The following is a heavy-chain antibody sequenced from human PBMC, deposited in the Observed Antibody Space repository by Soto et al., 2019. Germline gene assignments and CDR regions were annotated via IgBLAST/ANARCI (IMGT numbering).Heavy chain of an antibody. V-gene: IGHV1-69*12. CDR3: ARHVPAAGYYYGMDV. D-gene: IGHD2-2*01. J-gene: IGHJ6*02. Sequence: QVQLVQSGAEVKKPGSSVKVSCKASGGTFSSYAISWVRQAPGQGLEWMGGIIPIFGTANYERKFQGRVTITADESTSTAYMELSSLRSEETAVYYCARHVPAAGYYYGMDVWGQGTTVTVSS. CDR1: GGTFSSYA. CDR2: IIPIFGTA.